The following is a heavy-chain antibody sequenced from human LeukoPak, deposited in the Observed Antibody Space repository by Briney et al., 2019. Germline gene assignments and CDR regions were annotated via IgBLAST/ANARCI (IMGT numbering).Heavy chain of an antibody. D-gene: IGHD6-13*01. Sequence: SETLTLTCTVSGGSISSSSYYWGWIRQPPGKGLEWIGSIYYSGSTYYNPSLKSRVTISVDTSKNQFSLKLSSVTAADTAVYYCARDSSSWETRLRVAFDIWGQGTMVTVSS. J-gene: IGHJ3*02. V-gene: IGHV4-39*07. CDR2: IYYSGST. CDR3: ARDSSSWETRLRVAFDI. CDR1: GGSISSSSYY.